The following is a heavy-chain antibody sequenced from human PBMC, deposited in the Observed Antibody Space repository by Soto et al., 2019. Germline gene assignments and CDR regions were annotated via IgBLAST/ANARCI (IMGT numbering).Heavy chain of an antibody. CDR3: ARIGQWNYDFDY. V-gene: IGHV2-26*01. J-gene: IGHJ4*02. CDR1: GFSLTNTMVG. Sequence: QVTLKESGPVLVKPTETLTLTCTVSGFSLTNTMVGVSWIRQPPGKALEWLAHILSNDEKSYTTSLKSRLTILKXXSRSQVVLTMTNVDPVDTATYYCARIGQWNYDFDYWGQGTQVTVSS. D-gene: IGHD1-7*01. CDR2: ILSNDEK.